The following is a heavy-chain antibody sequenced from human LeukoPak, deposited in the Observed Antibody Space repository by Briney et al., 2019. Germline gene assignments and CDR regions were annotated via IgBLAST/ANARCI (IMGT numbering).Heavy chain of an antibody. CDR1: GYSFTSYW. J-gene: IGHJ4*02. Sequence: GESLKISCKGSGYSFTSYWIGWVRQMPGKGLELMGIIYPGDSDTRYSPSFQGQVTISADKSISTAYLQWSSLKASDTAMYYCARKSTPETGVHCFDYWGQGTLVTVST. D-gene: IGHD7-27*01. V-gene: IGHV5-51*01. CDR3: ARKSTPETGVHCFDY. CDR2: IYPGDSDT.